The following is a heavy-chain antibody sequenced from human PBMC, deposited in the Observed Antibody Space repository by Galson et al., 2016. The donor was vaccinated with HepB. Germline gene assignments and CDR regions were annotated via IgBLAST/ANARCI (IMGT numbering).Heavy chain of an antibody. D-gene: IGHD3-10*01. CDR3: AGATGTEHTRRTWFDP. CDR2: ISSSSSYM. CDR1: GFTFSSYS. J-gene: IGHJ5*02. V-gene: IGHV3-21*01. Sequence: SLRLSCAASGFTFSSYSMNWVRQAPGKGLEWVSSISSSSSYMYYADSVKGRFTISRDNAKNSLNLQMNSLRPEDTAVYYCAGATGTEHTRRTWFDPWGQGTLVTVSS.